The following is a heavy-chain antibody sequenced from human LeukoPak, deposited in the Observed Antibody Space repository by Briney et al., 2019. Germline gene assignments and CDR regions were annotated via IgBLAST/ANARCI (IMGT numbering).Heavy chain of an antibody. Sequence: ASVKVSCKASGYTFTTYSINWVRQAPGQGLEWMGWINPNSGGTNYAQKFQGRVTITADESTSTAYMELSSLRSEDTAVYYCAREFTMVRGVITKRSHAFDIWGQGTMVTVSS. CDR2: INPNSGGT. J-gene: IGHJ3*02. V-gene: IGHV1-18*01. D-gene: IGHD3-10*01. CDR1: GYTFTTYS. CDR3: AREFTMVRGVITKRSHAFDI.